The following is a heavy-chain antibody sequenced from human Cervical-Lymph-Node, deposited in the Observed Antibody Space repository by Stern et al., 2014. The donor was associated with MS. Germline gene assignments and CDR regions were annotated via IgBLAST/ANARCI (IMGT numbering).Heavy chain of an antibody. Sequence: EMQLVESGGGLVKPGGSLRLSCAASGFTFTSYSMNWVRQAPGKGLEWISSISRSGTSIYYADSVKGRFTISRDDAKNSLDLQMSSLRVEDTAVYFCAREMRGYNYGYDSWGQGTLVTVSS. CDR3: AREMRGYNYGYDS. CDR1: GFTFTSYS. J-gene: IGHJ5*01. D-gene: IGHD5-18*01. V-gene: IGHV3-21*01. CDR2: ISRSGTSI.